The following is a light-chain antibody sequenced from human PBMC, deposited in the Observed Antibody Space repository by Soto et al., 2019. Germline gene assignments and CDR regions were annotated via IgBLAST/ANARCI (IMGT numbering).Light chain of an antibody. Sequence: EIVMTQSPVTLSVSPGERATLFCRASQSVRSNFLAWYQQKPGQAPSLLIYGASIRATGIPARFSGSGSGTEFTLTINSLQSEDFAVYYCQQHSAWPLTFGGGTKVEIK. CDR3: QQHSAWPLT. CDR1: QSVRSN. CDR2: GAS. J-gene: IGKJ4*01. V-gene: IGKV3-15*01.